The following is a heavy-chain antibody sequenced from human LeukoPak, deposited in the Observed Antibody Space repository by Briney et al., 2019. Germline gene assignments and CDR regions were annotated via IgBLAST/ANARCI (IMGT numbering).Heavy chain of an antibody. CDR3: STWAFYHGLDV. J-gene: IGHJ6*02. CDR1: GFASADYA. V-gene: IGHV3-43*02. Sequence: GGSLRLSCAASGFASADYAMHWVRQIPGKGLECVAHIHADGGRTFYADSVKGRFTVSRDNGKNSLFLQMDSLTSDDTALYYCSTWAFYHGLDVWGQGATVIVSS. D-gene: IGHD2/OR15-2a*01. CDR2: IHADGGRT.